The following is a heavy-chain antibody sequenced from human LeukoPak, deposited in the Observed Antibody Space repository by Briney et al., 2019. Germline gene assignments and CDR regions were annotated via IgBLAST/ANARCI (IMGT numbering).Heavy chain of an antibody. J-gene: IGHJ6*04. CDR3: AELGITMIGGV. CDR2: ISSSGSTI. D-gene: IGHD3-10*02. Sequence: GSLRLSCAASGFTFSSYTMNWVRQAPGKGLEWVSYISSSGSTIYYADSVKGRFTISRDNAKNSLYLQMNSLRAEDTAVYYCAELGITMIGGVWGKGTTVTISS. V-gene: IGHV3-48*04. CDR1: GFTFSSYT.